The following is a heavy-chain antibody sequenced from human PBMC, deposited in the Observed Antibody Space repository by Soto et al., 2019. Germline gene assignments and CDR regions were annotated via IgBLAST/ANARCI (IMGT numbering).Heavy chain of an antibody. D-gene: IGHD3-22*01. Sequence: GGSLRLSCAASGFTFRNYGMNWVRQAPGKGLEWVAGINWNGGSKGYADSVKGRFTISRGNAKSSLYLQMNNLRAEDTAFYFCARATQSYYDTSGYYSYVHWGQGAQVTVSS. CDR2: INWNGGSK. V-gene: IGHV3-20*04. CDR1: GFTFRNYG. J-gene: IGHJ4*02. CDR3: ARATQSYYDTSGYYSYVH.